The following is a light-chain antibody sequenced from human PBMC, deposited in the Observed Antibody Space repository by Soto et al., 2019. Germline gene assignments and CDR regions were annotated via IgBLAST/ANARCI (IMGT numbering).Light chain of an antibody. CDR1: QSISSW. Sequence: DIQMTQSPSTLSASVGDRVTITCRASQSISSWLAWYQQKPGKAPKLLIYKASTLKSGVPSRFSGSGSGTEITLTISSLQPDDVATYYCQHYNSYSQAFGQGTKVEIK. CDR2: KAS. J-gene: IGKJ1*01. CDR3: QHYNSYSQA. V-gene: IGKV1-5*03.